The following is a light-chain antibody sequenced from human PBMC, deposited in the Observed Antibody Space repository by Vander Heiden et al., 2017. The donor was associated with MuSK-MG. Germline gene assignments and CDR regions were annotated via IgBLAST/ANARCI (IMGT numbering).Light chain of an antibody. CDR2: AAS. CDR3: QQLISSPIT. CDR1: QGISSY. V-gene: IGKV1-9*01. J-gene: IGKJ3*01. Sequence: DIQLTQSPSFLSASVGDRVTITCRASQGISSYLAWYQQRPGKAPKLLIYAASTLQSGVPSRFSGSGSGTEFTLTISSLQPEDFATYYCQQLISSPITFGHGTEVDIK.